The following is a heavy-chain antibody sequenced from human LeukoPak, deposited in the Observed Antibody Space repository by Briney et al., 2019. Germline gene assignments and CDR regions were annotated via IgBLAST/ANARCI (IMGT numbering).Heavy chain of an antibody. CDR3: ATYTHWVAGDV. J-gene: IGHJ6*02. V-gene: IGHV3-7*01. CDR2: IKEDGSEK. D-gene: IGHD3-16*01. CDR1: GLTFSETW. Sequence: GGSLTLSCAASGLTFSETWTSWVRQAPGQGLEWVAAIKEDGSEKDYVDSVKGRFTISRDNAKNSLYLQMNSLRAEDTAVYYCATYTHWVAGDVWGQGTTVSVSS.